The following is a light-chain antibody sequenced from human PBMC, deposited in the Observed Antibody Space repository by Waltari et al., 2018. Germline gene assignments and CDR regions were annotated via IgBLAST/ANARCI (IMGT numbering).Light chain of an antibody. CDR3: QQYNSYST. CDR2: RAS. J-gene: IGKJ1*01. CDR1: QSINTW. V-gene: IGKV1-5*03. Sequence: DIQMTQSPSTLSASVGDRVIITCRASQSINTWLAWYQQKPGKAPRVLIYRASSLEVGVPSRFGGSGSWTEFTLTISGLQPDDFATYYCQQYNSYSTFGQGTRVEIK.